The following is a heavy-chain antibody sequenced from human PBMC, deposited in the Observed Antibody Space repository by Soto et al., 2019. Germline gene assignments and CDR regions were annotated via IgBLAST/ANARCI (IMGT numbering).Heavy chain of an antibody. CDR1: EFTFSSYN. J-gene: IGHJ5*02. V-gene: IGHV3-21*01. CDR3: ARGLYCGSTNCYRTNWFDP. CDR2: ISSGTSSI. Sequence: GGSLRLSCAASEFTFSSYNMNWVRQAPGKGLEWVSSISSGTSSIYYADSVKGRFTISRDNAKNSLYLQMNSLRAEDTAVYYCARGLYCGSTNCYRTNWFDPWGQGTLVTVSS. D-gene: IGHD2-2*01.